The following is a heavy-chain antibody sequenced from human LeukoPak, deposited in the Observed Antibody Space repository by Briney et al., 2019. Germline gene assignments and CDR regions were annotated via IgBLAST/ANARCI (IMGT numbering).Heavy chain of an antibody. CDR2: IYYSGST. CDR1: GGSISSGGYY. Sequence: SQTLSLTCTVSGGSISSGGYYWSWIRQHPGKGLEWIGYIYYSGSTYYNPSLKSRVTISVDTSKNQFSLKLSSVTAADTAVYYCARAPEQLSFCWFDPWGQGTLVTVSS. D-gene: IGHD5-24*01. V-gene: IGHV4-31*03. CDR3: ARAPEQLSFCWFDP. J-gene: IGHJ5*02.